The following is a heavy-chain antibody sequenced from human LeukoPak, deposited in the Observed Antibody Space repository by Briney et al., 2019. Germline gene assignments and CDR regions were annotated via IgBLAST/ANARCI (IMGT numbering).Heavy chain of an antibody. D-gene: IGHD5-24*01. CDR2: IASNGANS. CDR3: AKDIQLST. Sequence: GGSLRLSCAASGFNFRDAAMTWVRQAPGKGLEWVSLIASNGANSYYAESVKGRFSNSRDNSKNMLSLQMNSLRVEDTARYYCAKDIQLSTWGLGTVVTVSS. V-gene: IGHV3-23*01. J-gene: IGHJ3*01. CDR1: GFNFRDAA.